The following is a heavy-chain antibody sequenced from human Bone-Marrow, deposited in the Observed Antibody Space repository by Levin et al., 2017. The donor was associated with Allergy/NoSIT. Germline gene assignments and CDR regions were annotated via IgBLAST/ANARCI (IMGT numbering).Heavy chain of an antibody. J-gene: IGHJ6*03. CDR1: GFTFSNYV. D-gene: IGHD2-8*02. CDR3: AKAQKATVLEGYAIVRNSMDV. V-gene: IGHV3-23*01. Sequence: TGGSLRLSCVVSGFTFSNYVMNWVRQAPGKGLEWVSGISGSGGKTYFADSVKGRFSISRDNSKNTLYLQLNSLRADDTAVYYCAKAQKATVLEGYAIVRNSMDVWGKGTTVTVSS. CDR2: ISGSGGKT.